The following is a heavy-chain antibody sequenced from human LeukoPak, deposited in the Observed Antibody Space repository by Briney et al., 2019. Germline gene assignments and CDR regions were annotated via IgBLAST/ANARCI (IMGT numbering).Heavy chain of an antibody. V-gene: IGHV4-59*12. CDR2: IYYSGST. CDR1: SGSISSYY. CDR3: ARGYYGSGSYYTAYYFDY. Sequence: PSETLSLTCTVSSGSISSYYWSWIRQPPGKGLEWIGYIYYSGSTKYNPSLKSRVTISVDTSKNQFSLKLSSVTAADTAVYYCARGYYGSGSYYTAYYFDYWGQGTLVTVSS. D-gene: IGHD3-10*01. J-gene: IGHJ4*02.